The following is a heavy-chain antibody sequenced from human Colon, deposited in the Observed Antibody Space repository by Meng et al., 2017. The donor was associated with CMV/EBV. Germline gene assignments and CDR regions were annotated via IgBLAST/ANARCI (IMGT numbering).Heavy chain of an antibody. J-gene: IGHJ5*02. Sequence: GESLKISCAASGFTFSGSAMHWVRQASGKGLEWVAIVSHDGKNKNYAESVKGRFTISRDNSQNTVNLQMNSLRGDDTALYYCARGSNSSFDPWGQGTLVTVSS. CDR3: ARGSNSSFDP. D-gene: IGHD4-11*01. CDR2: VSHDGKNK. CDR1: GFTFSGSA. V-gene: IGHV3-30*04.